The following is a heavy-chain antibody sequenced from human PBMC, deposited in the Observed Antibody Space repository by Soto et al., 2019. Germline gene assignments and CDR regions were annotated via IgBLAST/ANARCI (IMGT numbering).Heavy chain of an antibody. V-gene: IGHV4-39*01. J-gene: IGHJ5*02. CDR2: IYYSGST. D-gene: IGHD2-2*01. CDR3: ARQAIVVVPAAMNWFDP. Sequence: SETLSLTCTVSGGSISSSSYYWGWIRQPPGQGLEWIGSIYYSGSTYYNPSLKSRVTIAVDTSKNQFSLKLSSVTAADTAVYYCARQAIVVVPAAMNWFDPWGQGTLVTVSS. CDR1: GGSISSSSYY.